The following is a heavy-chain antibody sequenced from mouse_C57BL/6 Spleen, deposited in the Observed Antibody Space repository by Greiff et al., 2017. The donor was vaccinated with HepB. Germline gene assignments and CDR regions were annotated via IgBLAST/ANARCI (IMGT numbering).Heavy chain of an antibody. CDR1: GFTFSSYG. V-gene: IGHV5-6*01. Sequence: EVQLVESGGDLVKPGGSLKLSCAASGFTFSSYGMSWVRQTPDKRLEWVATISSGGSYTYYPDSVKGRFTISRDNAKNTLYLQMSSLKSEDTAMYYCARHGSPHMDYWGQGTSVTVSS. J-gene: IGHJ4*01. CDR3: ARHGSPHMDY. CDR2: ISSGGSYT.